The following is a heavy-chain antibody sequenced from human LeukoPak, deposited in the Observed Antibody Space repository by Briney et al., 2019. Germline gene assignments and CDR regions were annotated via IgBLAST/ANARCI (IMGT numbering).Heavy chain of an antibody. CDR2: INHSGST. V-gene: IGHV4-34*01. J-gene: IGHJ4*02. CDR3: AREAMTTVTYYFDY. Sequence: SETLSLTCALYRGSLSGYYWMWIRQPPGKGLEWIGEINHSGSTNYNPSLKSRVTISVDTSKNQFSLKLSSVTAADTAVYYCAREAMTTVTYYFDYWGQGTLVTVSS. CDR1: RGSLSGYY. D-gene: IGHD4-17*01.